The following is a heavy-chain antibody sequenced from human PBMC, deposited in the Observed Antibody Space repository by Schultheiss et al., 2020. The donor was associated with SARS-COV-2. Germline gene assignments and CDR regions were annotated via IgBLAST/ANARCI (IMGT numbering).Heavy chain of an antibody. J-gene: IGHJ4*02. D-gene: IGHD7-27*01. V-gene: IGHV3-21*01. Sequence: GGSLRLSCAASGFTFSSYSMNWVRQAPGKGLEWVSSISSSSSYIYYADSVKGRFTISRDNAKNSLYLQMNSLRAEDTAVYYCARDYELTGDSGADYWGQGTLVTVSS. CDR1: GFTFSSYS. CDR3: ARDYELTGDSGADY. CDR2: ISSSSSYI.